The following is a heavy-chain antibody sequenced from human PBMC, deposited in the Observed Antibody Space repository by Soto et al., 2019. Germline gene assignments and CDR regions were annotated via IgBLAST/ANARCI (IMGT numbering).Heavy chain of an antibody. CDR2: IDGSGGIT. CDR1: GFTFGTTD. CDR3: VKNSGWFNT. V-gene: IGHV3-23*01. D-gene: IGHD3-10*01. J-gene: IGHJ5*02. Sequence: QLLQSGGGLVQPGGSLTLSCAASGFTFGTTDMSWVRQAPGEGLEWVSTIDGSGGITYYADSVKGRFTISRDNSRNTVYLQMNSLRCDDTALYYCVKNSGWFNTWGQGALVTVS.